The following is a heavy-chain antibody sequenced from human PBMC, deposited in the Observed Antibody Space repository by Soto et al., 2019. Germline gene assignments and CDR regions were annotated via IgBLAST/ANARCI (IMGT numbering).Heavy chain of an antibody. CDR2: ISAYNGNT. J-gene: IGHJ6*02. Sequence: GASVKVSCKASGYTFTSYGISWVRRAPGQGLEWMGWISAYNGNTNYAQKLQGRVTMTTDTSTSTAYMELRSLRSDDTAVYYCARGGGGGYGHPPLDYYYYYGMDVWGQGTTVTVSS. CDR1: GYTFTSYG. V-gene: IGHV1-18*04. CDR3: ARGGGGGYGHPPLDYYYYYGMDV. D-gene: IGHD2-15*01.